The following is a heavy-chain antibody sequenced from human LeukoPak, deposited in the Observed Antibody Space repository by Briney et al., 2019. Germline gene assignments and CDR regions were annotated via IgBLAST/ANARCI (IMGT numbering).Heavy chain of an antibody. D-gene: IGHD6-13*01. V-gene: IGHV4-59*12. J-gene: IGHJ3*02. CDR1: GGSISSYY. Sequence: SETLSLTCTVSGGSISSYYWSWIRQPPGKGLEWIGYMYHSGTTNYNPSLKSRVTISVDTSKNQFSLKLSSVTAADTAVYYCARDNWEQQLPRDAFDIWGQGTMVTVSS. CDR3: ARDNWEQQLPRDAFDI. CDR2: MYHSGTT.